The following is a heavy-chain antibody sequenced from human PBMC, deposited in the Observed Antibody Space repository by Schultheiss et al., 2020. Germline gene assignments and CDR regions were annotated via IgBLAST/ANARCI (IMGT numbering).Heavy chain of an antibody. CDR3: TRGVPDSYYYYAFDV. V-gene: IGHV4-34*01. CDR2: INHSGST. CDR1: DESFSGHY. J-gene: IGHJ6*02. Sequence: SETLSLTCIVNDESFSGHYWSWIRQTPGKGLEWIGEINHSGSTNYNPSLKSRVTISVDTSKNQFSLRLSSVTAADTAIYYCTRGVPDSYYYYAFDVWGQGTTVTVSS.